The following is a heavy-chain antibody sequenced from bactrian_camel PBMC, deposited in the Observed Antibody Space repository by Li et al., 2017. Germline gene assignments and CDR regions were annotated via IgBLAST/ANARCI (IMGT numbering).Heavy chain of an antibody. Sequence: QVQLVESGGGSVQAGGSLRLSCTASGLTSSRNCMAWFRQAPGKEREGVAVIGTSGGSIDYADSVKGRFTISQDFAKNTVSLQMDSLRPEDTATYYCAEGRGSRGEHCYPLNYWGQGTQVTVS. D-gene: IGHD6*01. CDR3: AEGRGSRGEHCYPLNY. CDR1: GLTSSRNC. J-gene: IGHJ4*01. V-gene: IGHV3S1*01. CDR2: IGTSGGSI.